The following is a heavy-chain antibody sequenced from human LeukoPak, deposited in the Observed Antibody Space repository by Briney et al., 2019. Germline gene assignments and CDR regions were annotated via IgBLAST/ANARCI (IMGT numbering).Heavy chain of an antibody. Sequence: GGSLRLSCAASGFTFSSYTMSWVRQAPGKGLEWVSAISGSGGSTYYADSVKGRFTISRDNSKNTLYLQMNSLRAEDTAVYYCAKDLAEWFFPFDYWGQGTLVTVSS. CDR2: ISGSGGST. J-gene: IGHJ4*02. D-gene: IGHD3-3*01. V-gene: IGHV3-23*01. CDR3: AKDLAEWFFPFDY. CDR1: GFTFSSYT.